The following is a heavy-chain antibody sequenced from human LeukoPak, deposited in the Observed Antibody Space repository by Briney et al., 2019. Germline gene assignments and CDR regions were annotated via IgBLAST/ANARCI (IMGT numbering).Heavy chain of an antibody. CDR3: YPAHSSSWYGYY. Sequence: GGSLRLSCAASGFTFSGSAMHWVRQASGKGLEWVGRIRSKANSYATAYAASVKGRFTISRDDSKNTAYLQMNSLKTEDTAVYYCYPAHSSSWYGYYWGQGTLVTVSS. CDR1: GFTFSGSA. CDR2: IRSKANSYAT. V-gene: IGHV3-73*01. D-gene: IGHD6-13*01. J-gene: IGHJ4*02.